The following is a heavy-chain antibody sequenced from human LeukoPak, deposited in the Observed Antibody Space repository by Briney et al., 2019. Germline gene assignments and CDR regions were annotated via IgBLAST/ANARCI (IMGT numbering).Heavy chain of an antibody. CDR2: VYYSGPN. J-gene: IGHJ4*02. CDR1: GGSMSSDSHY. Sequence: SETLSLTCAVSGGSMSSDSHYWGWIRQPPGRGLEWIGSVYYSGPNYDNPSLQSRVAVSVDTSKNQFSLKMRSVTAADTAVYYCVRQSGYKNWLQLFFDYWSGGSLVTVSS. CDR3: VRQSGYKNWLQLFFDY. V-gene: IGHV4-39*01. D-gene: IGHD5-24*01.